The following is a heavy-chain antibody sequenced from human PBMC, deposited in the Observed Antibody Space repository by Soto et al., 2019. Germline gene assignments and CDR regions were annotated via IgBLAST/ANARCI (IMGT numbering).Heavy chain of an antibody. CDR3: TTDSYSSMVVVRFDY. J-gene: IGHJ4*01. V-gene: IGHV3-15*07. Sequence: GGSLRLSCAGSGFPFSNAWINCVRYVPGKGLEWVGRIKSRALGGITDFAAPVRGRFAITRDDSRNVAYMQMNSLHTEDTAVYYCTTDSYSSMVVVRFDYWGHGSLVTVSS. D-gene: IGHD2-15*01. CDR2: IKSRALGGIT. CDR1: GFPFSNAW.